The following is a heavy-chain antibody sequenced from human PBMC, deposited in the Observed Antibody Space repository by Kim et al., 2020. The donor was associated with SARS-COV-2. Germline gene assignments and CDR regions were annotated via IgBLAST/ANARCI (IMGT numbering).Heavy chain of an antibody. CDR3: ARRYKRLGDGMDV. J-gene: IGHJ6*02. CDR2: IYYSGST. CDR1: GGSISSYY. Sequence: SETLSLTCTVSGGSISSYYWSWIRQPPGKGLEWIGYIYYSGSTNYNPSLKSRVTISVDTSKNQFSLKLSSVTAADTAVYYCARRYKRLGDGMDVWGQGTTVTVSS. D-gene: IGHD1-1*01. V-gene: IGHV4-59*08.